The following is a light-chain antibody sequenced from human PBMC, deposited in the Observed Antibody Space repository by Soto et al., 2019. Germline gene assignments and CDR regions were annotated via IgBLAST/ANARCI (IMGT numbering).Light chain of an antibody. CDR1: QSVSSSY. J-gene: IGKJ1*01. V-gene: IGKV3-20*01. CDR3: QQYGSSPWT. Sequence: IGLTQSPGTLSLSPGERATLSCRSSQSVSSSYLAWYQQKPGQAPRLLIYGASSRATGIPDRFSGSGSGTDFTLTISRLEPEDFAVYYCQQYGSSPWTFGQGTKVEIK. CDR2: GAS.